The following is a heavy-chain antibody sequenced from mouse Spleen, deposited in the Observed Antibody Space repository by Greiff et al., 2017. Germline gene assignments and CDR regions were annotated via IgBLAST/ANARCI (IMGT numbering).Heavy chain of an antibody. CDR1: GFTFSSYA. V-gene: IGHV5-9-3*01. CDR3: ARHETYGNLFAY. J-gene: IGHJ3*01. Sequence: DVHLVESGGGLVKPGGSLKLSCAASGFTFSSYAMSWVRQTPEKRLEWVATISSGGSYTYYPDSVKGRFTISRDNAKNTLYLQMSSLRSEDTAMYYCARHETYGNLFAYWGQGTLVTVSA. D-gene: IGHD2-10*02. CDR2: ISSGGSYT.